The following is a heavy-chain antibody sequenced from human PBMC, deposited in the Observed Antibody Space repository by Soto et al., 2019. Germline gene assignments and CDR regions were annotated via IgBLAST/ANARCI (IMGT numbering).Heavy chain of an antibody. CDR3: AGDYGGNFGGNENY. Sequence: SVKVSCKASGGTFSSYAISWVRQAPGQGLEWMGGIIPIFGTANYAQKFQGRVTITADESTSTAYMELSSLRSEDTAVYYCAGDYGGNFGGNENYWGQGTLVTAPQ. V-gene: IGHV1-69*13. CDR1: GGTFSSYA. D-gene: IGHD3-16*01. CDR2: IIPIFGTA. J-gene: IGHJ4*02.